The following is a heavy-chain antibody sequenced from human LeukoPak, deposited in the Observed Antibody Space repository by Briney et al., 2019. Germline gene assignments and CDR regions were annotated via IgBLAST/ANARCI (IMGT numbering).Heavy chain of an antibody. Sequence: GGSLRLSCAVSGFTFSTYVMHWVRQAPGKGLEYASAISSNGDNTYYADSVKGRFTISRDNSKNTLYLQMSSLRADDTAVYYCVRVTGYWGQGTLVTVSS. CDR3: VRVTGY. CDR2: ISSNGDNT. V-gene: IGHV3-64D*06. J-gene: IGHJ4*02. CDR1: GFTFSTYV.